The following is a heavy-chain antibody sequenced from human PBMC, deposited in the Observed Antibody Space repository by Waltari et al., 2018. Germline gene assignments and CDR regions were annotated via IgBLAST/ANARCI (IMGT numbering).Heavy chain of an antibody. CDR2: IYTSGST. CDR3: ARASGIVVVVAATHFDY. Sequence: QVQLQESGPGLVKPSQTLSLTCTVSGGSLSSGSYYWSWIRPPAGKGLEWIGYIYTSGSTNYNPSLKSRVTISVDTSKNQFSLKLSSVTAADTAVYYCARASGIVVVVAATHFDYWGQGTLVTVSS. CDR1: GGSLSSGSYY. D-gene: IGHD2-15*01. V-gene: IGHV4-61*09. J-gene: IGHJ4*02.